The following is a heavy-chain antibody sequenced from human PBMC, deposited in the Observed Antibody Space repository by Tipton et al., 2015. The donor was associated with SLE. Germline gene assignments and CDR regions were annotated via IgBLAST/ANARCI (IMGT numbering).Heavy chain of an antibody. CDR3: ARDRTFFGGEFFGGLDV. J-gene: IGHJ3*01. V-gene: IGHV3-30*04. CDR2: ISYDGTKK. Sequence: SLRLSCEATEFPFNSYAIHWVRQAPGKGLAWVAVISYDGTKKYYADSVKGRFTISRDTSKNTLFLQMNSLRAEDTALYYCARDRTFFGGEFFGGLDVWGHGTMVTVSS. CDR1: EFPFNSYA. D-gene: IGHD3-3*01.